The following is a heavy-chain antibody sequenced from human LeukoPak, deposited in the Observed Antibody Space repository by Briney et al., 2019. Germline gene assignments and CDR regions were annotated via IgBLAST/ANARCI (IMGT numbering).Heavy chain of an antibody. J-gene: IGHJ4*02. V-gene: IGHV3-30-3*01. Sequence: GGSLKLSCAASGFTFSGSAMHWVRQAPGKGLEWVAVISYDGSNKYYADSVKGRFTISRDNSKNTLYLQMNSLRAEDTAVYYCARDGPSGYWGQGTLVTVSS. D-gene: IGHD3-10*01. CDR1: GFTFSGSA. CDR3: ARDGPSGY. CDR2: ISYDGSNK.